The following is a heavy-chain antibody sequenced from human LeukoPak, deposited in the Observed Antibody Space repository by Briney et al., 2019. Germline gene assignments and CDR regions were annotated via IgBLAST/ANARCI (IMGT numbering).Heavy chain of an antibody. CDR3: AGRAARFFDY. J-gene: IGHJ4*02. CDR2: IFYSGSS. V-gene: IGHV4-59*01. D-gene: IGHD6-25*01. CDR1: GDSLNSYY. Sequence: SETLSLTCTVSGDSLNSYYWSWIRQPPGEGLQRIGYIFYSGSSNYNASLRSRVAISVDTSKNQFPLKLTSVTAADAAVYYCAGRAARFFDYWGQGILVTVSS.